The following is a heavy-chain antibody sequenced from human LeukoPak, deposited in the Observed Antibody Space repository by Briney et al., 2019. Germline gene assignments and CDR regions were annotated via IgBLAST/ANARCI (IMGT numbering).Heavy chain of an antibody. CDR1: GFTFSSYG. V-gene: IGHV3-33*01. CDR3: ARSSYSSSSSV. CDR2: IWYDGSNK. J-gene: IGHJ3*01. D-gene: IGHD6-6*01. Sequence: GGSLRLSCAASGFTFSSYGMHWVRQAPGKGLEWVAVIWYDGSNKYYADSVKGRFTISRDNSKNTLYLQMNSLRAEDTAVYYCARSSYSSSSSVWGQGTMVTVSS.